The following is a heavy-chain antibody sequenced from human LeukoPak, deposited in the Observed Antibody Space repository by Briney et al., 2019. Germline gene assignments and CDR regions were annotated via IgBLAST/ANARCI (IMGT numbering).Heavy chain of an antibody. CDR3: ARAYYDSSGYYYRGAPPIDAFDI. D-gene: IGHD3-22*01. J-gene: IGHJ3*02. V-gene: IGHV1-69*06. Sequence: GASVKVSCKASGGTFSSYAISWVRQAPGQGLEWMGGIIPIFGTANYAQKFQGRVTITADKSTSTAYMELSSLRSEDTAVYYCARAYYDSSGYYYRGAPPIDAFDIWGQGTMVIVSS. CDR1: GGTFSSYA. CDR2: IIPIFGTA.